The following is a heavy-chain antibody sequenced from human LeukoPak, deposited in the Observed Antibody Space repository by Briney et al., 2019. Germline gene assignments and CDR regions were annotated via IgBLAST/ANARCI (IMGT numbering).Heavy chain of an antibody. CDR2: INHSGST. V-gene: IGHV4-34*01. CDR1: GGSFSGYY. D-gene: IGHD4-17*01. J-gene: IGHJ4*02. CDR3: ARRCVTVTTVLDFDY. Sequence: SETLSLTCAVYGGSFSGYYWSWIRQPPRKGLEWIGEINHSGSTNYNPSLKSRVTISVDTSKNQFSLKLSSVTAADTAVYYCARRCVTVTTVLDFDYWGQGTLVTVSS.